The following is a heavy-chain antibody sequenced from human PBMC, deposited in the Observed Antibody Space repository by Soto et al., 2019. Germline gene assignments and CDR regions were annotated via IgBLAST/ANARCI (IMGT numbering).Heavy chain of an antibody. CDR2: INAGNGNT. Sequence: GASVKVSCKASGYTFTSYGISWVRQAPGQRLEWMGWINAGNGNTKFSQKFQGRVTITRDTSASTAYMELRGLRSEDTAVYYCAILGTYYFDNSDNYFDFWGQGTLVTVSS. V-gene: IGHV1-3*01. CDR3: AILGTYYFDNSDNYFDF. D-gene: IGHD3-22*01. J-gene: IGHJ4*02. CDR1: GYTFTSYG.